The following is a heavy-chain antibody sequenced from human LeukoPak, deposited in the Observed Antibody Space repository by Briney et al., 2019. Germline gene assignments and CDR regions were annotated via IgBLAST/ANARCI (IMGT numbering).Heavy chain of an antibody. V-gene: IGHV4-59*01. D-gene: IGHD6-19*01. CDR2: IYYSGST. Sequence: SETLSLTCTVSGGSMSSFYWSWFRQPPGKRLEWIGYIYYSGSTNYNPSLKSRVTISVDTSKNRFSLKLTSVTAADTAVYYCARGGWSLDYWGQGTLVTVSS. J-gene: IGHJ4*02. CDR1: GGSMSSFY. CDR3: ARGGWSLDY.